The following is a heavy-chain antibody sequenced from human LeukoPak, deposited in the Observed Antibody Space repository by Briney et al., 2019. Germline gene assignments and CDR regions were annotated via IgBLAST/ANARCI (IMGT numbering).Heavy chain of an antibody. CDR2: IYHSGST. CDR1: GGSISSGGYY. CDR3: ARIRYSSGWYPPDYYYYMDV. Sequence: SETLSLTCTVSGGSISSGGYYWSWIRQPPGKGLEWIGYIYHSGSTYYNPSLKSRVTMSVDTSKNQFSLKLSSVTAADTAVYYCARIRYSSGWYPPDYYYYMDVWGKGTTVTVSS. D-gene: IGHD6-19*01. V-gene: IGHV4-30-2*01. J-gene: IGHJ6*03.